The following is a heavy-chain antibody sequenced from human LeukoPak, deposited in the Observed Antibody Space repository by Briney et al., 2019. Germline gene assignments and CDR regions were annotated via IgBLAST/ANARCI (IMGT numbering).Heavy chain of an antibody. Sequence: QAGGSLRLSCAASGFTFSSYAMSWVRQAPGKGLEWVSAISGSGGSTYYADPVTGRFTISRDKSKNTLYLQMNSRRAQDTAVYYCASVGQQLPIFDYWGQGTLVSVSS. V-gene: IGHV3-23*01. J-gene: IGHJ4*02. CDR1: GFTFSSYA. CDR3: ASVGQQLPIFDY. CDR2: ISGSGGST. D-gene: IGHD2-2*01.